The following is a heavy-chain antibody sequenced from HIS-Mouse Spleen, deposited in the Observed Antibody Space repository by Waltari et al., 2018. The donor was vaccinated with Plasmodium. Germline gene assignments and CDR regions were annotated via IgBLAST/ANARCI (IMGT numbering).Heavy chain of an antibody. J-gene: IGHJ4*02. CDR3: ARRGGSYYYFDY. D-gene: IGHD1-26*01. CDR1: GGSIRISSYH. V-gene: IGHV4-39*01. CDR2: IYYSGST. Sequence: QLQLQESGPGLVKPSETLSLTCTVSGGSIRISSYHWGWIRQPPGKGLEWIGSIYYSGSTYYNPSLKSRVTISVDTSKNQFSLKLSSVTAADTAVYYCARRGGSYYYFDYWGQGTLVTVSS.